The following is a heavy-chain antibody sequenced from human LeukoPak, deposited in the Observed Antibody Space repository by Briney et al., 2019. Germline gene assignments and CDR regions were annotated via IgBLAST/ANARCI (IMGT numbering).Heavy chain of an antibody. Sequence: GGSLRLSCAASGFTFSSYGMHWVRQAPGKGLEWVAVIWYDGSNKYYADSVKGRFTISRDNSKNTLYLQMNSLRAEDTAVYYCAKPNSSGFSDFDYWGQGTLVTVS. J-gene: IGHJ4*02. CDR3: AKPNSSGFSDFDY. D-gene: IGHD3-22*01. CDR2: IWYDGSNK. V-gene: IGHV3-33*06. CDR1: GFTFSSYG.